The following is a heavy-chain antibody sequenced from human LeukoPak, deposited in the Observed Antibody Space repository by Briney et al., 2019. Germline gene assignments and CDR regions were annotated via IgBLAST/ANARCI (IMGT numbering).Heavy chain of an antibody. CDR3: ARYINGAFDY. V-gene: IGHV1-3*01. J-gene: IGHJ4*02. CDR2: INGGNGYT. Sequence: ASVKVSCKASGYTFTSYAMHWVRQAPGQRLEWMGWINGGNGYTKYSQKFQGRVTITGDTSASTAYMELSSLRSEDTAVYYCARYINGAFDYWGQGTLVTVSS. D-gene: IGHD2-8*01. CDR1: GYTFTSYA.